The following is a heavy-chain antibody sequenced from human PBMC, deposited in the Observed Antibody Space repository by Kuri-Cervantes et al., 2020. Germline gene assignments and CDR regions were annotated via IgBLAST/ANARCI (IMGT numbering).Heavy chain of an antibody. V-gene: IGHV3-38-3*01. CDR2: IGGGST. CDR3: ARDTIFGIDY. J-gene: IGHJ4*02. Sequence: GESLKISCAGSGFTVSGHEMSWVRQAPGKGLEWVSSIGGGSTNYADSTKGRFTISRDNSKNTLYLQMNSLRAEDTAVYYCARDTIFGIDYWGQGTLVTVSS. CDR1: GFTVSGHE. D-gene: IGHD3-3*01.